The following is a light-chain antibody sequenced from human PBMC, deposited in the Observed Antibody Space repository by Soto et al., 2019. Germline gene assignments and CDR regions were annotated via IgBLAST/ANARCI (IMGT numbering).Light chain of an antibody. Sequence: EIVLTQYPGTLSLSPGERYTRSCMAIQSVSSSYLAWYQQKAGQAPRLLIYGASSRATGIPDRFSGSGSGTDFTLTISRLEPEDFAVYYCQQSGSSLGVTVGGVTKVEIK. CDR3: QQSGSSLGVT. J-gene: IGKJ4*01. V-gene: IGKV3-20*01. CDR2: GAS. CDR1: QSVSSSY.